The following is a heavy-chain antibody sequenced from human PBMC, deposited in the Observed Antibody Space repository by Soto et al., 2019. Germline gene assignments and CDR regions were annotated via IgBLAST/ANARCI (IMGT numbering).Heavy chain of an antibody. CDR2: ISSNGGST. CDR3: VKDKPYCTNGVCPIYWYFDL. Sequence: GWSLRLSCSASGFTFISYAMHWVRQAPGKGLEYVSAISSNGGSTYYADSVKGRFTISRDNSKNTLYLQMSSLRAEDTAVYYCVKDKPYCTNGVCPIYWYFDLWGRGTLVTVSS. CDR1: GFTFISYA. J-gene: IGHJ2*01. D-gene: IGHD2-8*01. V-gene: IGHV3-64D*06.